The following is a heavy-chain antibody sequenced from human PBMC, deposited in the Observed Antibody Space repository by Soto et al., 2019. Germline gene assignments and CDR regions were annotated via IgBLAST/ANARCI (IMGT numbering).Heavy chain of an antibody. CDR2: ITSKSTTI. CDR3: AREMGACSDSSCYPGPYDS. J-gene: IGHJ5*02. Sequence: GGSLRLSCAASGFTFTSYSMNWVRQAPGQGLEWVSYITSKSTTIKYADSVKGRFTVSRDNAKNSLYLQLNSLRDEDTAVYYCAREMGACSDSSCYPGPYDSWGQGTLVTVSS. V-gene: IGHV3-48*02. D-gene: IGHD3-16*01. CDR1: GFTFTSYS.